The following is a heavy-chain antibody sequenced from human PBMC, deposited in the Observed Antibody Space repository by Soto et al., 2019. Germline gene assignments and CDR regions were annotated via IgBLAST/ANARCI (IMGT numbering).Heavy chain of an antibody. V-gene: IGHV1-18*01. CDR2: ISAYNGNT. CDR3: ARALNLGISAG. D-gene: IGHD6-13*01. Sequence: QVQLVQSGAEVKKPGASVKVSCKASGYTFTSYGISWVRQATGQGLEWMGWISAYNGNTKYAQEFQARVTMTTDTSTSTAYMELRSLRSDDTAVYYCARALNLGISAGWGQGTLVTVSS. CDR1: GYTFTSYG. J-gene: IGHJ4*02.